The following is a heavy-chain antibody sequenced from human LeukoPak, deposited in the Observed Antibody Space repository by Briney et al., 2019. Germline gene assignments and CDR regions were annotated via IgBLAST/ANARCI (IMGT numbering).Heavy chain of an antibody. CDR2: ISYSGDTI. CDR1: EFTFSDYY. Sequence: GGSLRLSCAASEFTFSDYYMSWIRQAPGKGLEWVSYISYSGDTIYYADSVKGRFTISRDNSKNTLYLQMNSLRAEDTAVYYCAKAFTYYDFWSGYLYYFDYWGQGTLVTVSS. D-gene: IGHD3-3*01. CDR3: AKAFTYYDFWSGYLYYFDY. J-gene: IGHJ4*02. V-gene: IGHV3-11*01.